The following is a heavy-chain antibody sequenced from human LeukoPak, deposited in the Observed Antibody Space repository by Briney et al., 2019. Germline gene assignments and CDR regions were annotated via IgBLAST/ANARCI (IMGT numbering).Heavy chain of an antibody. D-gene: IGHD2-2*01. CDR2: IDWNSDSK. Sequence: PGGSLRLSCAASGFNFDEYTMHWVRQVPGKGLEWVSVIDWNSDSKYYLESVKGRFTISRDNSKNSLYLQMNSLRVEDTAVYYCARAPTVLVGYCSSSSCQADYWGQGTLVTVSS. V-gene: IGHV3-43*01. CDR1: GFNFDEYT. CDR3: ARAPTVLVGYCSSSSCQADY. J-gene: IGHJ4*02.